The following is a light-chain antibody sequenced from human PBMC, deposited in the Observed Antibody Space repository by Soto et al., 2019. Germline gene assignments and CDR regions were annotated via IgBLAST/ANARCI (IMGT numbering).Light chain of an antibody. J-gene: IGKJ1*01. CDR1: ESLIGW. V-gene: IGKV1-5*01. CDR3: QQYKSYPWT. Sequence: DIQLTQSPSTLSASGGDTVTISCRASESLIGWLAWYQQRPGSAPTLLIYDASSLEGGVPSRFTGDGSGTEFSLTIASLQPDDFGTYYCQQYKSYPWTFGQGTKVDLK. CDR2: DAS.